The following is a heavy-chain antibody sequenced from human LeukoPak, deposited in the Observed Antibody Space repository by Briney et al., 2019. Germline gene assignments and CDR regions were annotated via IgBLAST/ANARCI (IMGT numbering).Heavy chain of an antibody. V-gene: IGHV1-46*01. D-gene: IGHD2-15*01. Sequence: ASVKVSCKASGYIFINYYIHWVRQAPGQGLEWMGVINPSDGSTNYAQKYQDRVTMTRDTSTRTVYMQLSSLRSEDTAVYYCASSPREILGYCSGGSCPLDYWGQGTLVTVSS. CDR3: ASSPREILGYCSGGSCPLDY. CDR2: INPSDGST. J-gene: IGHJ4*02. CDR1: GYIFINYY.